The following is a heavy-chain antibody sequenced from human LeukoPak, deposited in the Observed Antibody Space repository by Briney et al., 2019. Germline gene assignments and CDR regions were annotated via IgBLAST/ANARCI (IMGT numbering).Heavy chain of an antibody. CDR3: ARDQSDSSGYYYFDY. J-gene: IGHJ4*02. D-gene: IGHD3-22*01. CDR1: GFTFSSYS. CDR2: ISSSSSYI. Sequence: GGSLRLSCAASGFTFSSYSMNWVRQAPRKGLELVSSISSSSSYIYYADSVKGRFIVSRDNAKNSLYLQMNSLRAEDTAVYYCARDQSDSSGYYYFDYWGQGTLVTVSS. V-gene: IGHV3-21*01.